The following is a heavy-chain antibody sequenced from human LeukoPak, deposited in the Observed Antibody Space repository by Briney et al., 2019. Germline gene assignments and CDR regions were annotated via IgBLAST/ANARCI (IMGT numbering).Heavy chain of an antibody. CDR1: GFTFNAYA. D-gene: IGHD1-14*01. Sequence: PGGSLRLSCAASGFTFNAYAMHWVRQAPGKGLEWVAVVSNDGRDEHYADSVKGRFTISRDNSENTLYLQMNTLRAEDTAVYYCARDRNSPAKYYFDYWGQGTLVTVSS. CDR3: ARDRNSPAKYYFDY. CDR2: VSNDGRDE. V-gene: IGHV3-30*01. J-gene: IGHJ4*02.